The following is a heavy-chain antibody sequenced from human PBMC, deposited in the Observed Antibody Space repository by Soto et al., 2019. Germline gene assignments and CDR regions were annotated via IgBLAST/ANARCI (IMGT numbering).Heavy chain of an antibody. Sequence: QVQLVQSGAEVKRPGSSVKVSCKTYGGSFSSLALSWVRQAPGQGLEWLGGIIPSFGVANYAQKFQGKVKISADESTTTGYLEVTSLTFNDTAVYYCARGGNEVTTANLFWFDPWGQGTLVTVSS. CDR2: IIPSFGVA. J-gene: IGHJ5*02. CDR3: ARGGNEVTTANLFWFDP. CDR1: GGSFSSLA. V-gene: IGHV1-69*01. D-gene: IGHD1-1*01.